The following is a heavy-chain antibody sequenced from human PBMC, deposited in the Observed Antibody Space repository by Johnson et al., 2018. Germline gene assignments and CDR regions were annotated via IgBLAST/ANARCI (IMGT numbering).Heavy chain of an antibody. CDR2: ISPQGNEK. V-gene: IGHV3-7*01. J-gene: IGHJ3*02. CDR3: AGDPEWSAFDI. CDR1: GFTFGTSW. Sequence: QLVESGGGLVHLGGSLRVSCAASGFTFGTSWMTWVRQAPGKGLEYVANISPQGNEKYYADSVYGRFTISRDNARNSLYLQMNSLRADDAAIYFCAGDPEWSAFDIWGQGTVVTVSS. D-gene: IGHD2-8*01.